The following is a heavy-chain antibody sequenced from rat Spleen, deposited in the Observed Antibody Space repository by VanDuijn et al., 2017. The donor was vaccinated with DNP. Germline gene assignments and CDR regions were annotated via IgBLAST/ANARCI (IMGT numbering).Heavy chain of an antibody. D-gene: IGHD5-1*01. J-gene: IGHJ2*01. V-gene: IGHV2-43*01. CDR2: IWTGGNT. Sequence: QVQLKESGPGLVQPSQTLSLTCTVSGFSLTSNSVSWVRQPPGKGLEWMGVIWTGGNTAYNSLLKSRLSIRRDISKSQVFLNMNSLQTEDTATYYCARDRANWEDYFDYWGQGVMVTVSS. CDR3: ARDRANWEDYFDY. CDR1: GFSLTSNS.